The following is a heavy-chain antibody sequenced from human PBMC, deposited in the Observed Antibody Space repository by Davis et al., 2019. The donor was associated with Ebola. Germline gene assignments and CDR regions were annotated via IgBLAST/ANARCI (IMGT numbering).Heavy chain of an antibody. CDR2: IDGGGGAT. Sequence: GGSLRLSCAASGFTFSSYAMSWVRQVPGKGLEWVSAIDGGGGATYYADSVKGRFIISRDNSKNTLFLQMNSLRADDTAVYYCAREGKYRDESRTFDYWGQGTLVTVSS. D-gene: IGHD2-2*01. CDR3: AREGKYRDESRTFDY. J-gene: IGHJ4*02. V-gene: IGHV3-23*01. CDR1: GFTFSSYA.